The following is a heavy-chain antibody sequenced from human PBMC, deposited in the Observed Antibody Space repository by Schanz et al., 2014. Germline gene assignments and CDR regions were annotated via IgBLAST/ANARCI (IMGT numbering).Heavy chain of an antibody. D-gene: IGHD2-21*01. CDR2: IFHSGTT. CDR1: GGSISSGVW. Sequence: QVQLQESGPGLVKPSGTLSLTCVVSGGSISSGVWWTWARQSPGKGLGWIGEIFHSGTTNYNPSLESRVTISVDKSKNQFSPILSSMTAADTAVYYCTRSTLWSYDVWGRGTMVIVSS. J-gene: IGHJ3*01. CDR3: TRSTLWSYDV. V-gene: IGHV4-4*02.